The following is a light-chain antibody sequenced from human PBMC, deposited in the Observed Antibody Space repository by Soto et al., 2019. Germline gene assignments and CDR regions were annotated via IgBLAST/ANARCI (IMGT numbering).Light chain of an antibody. J-gene: IGKJ2*01. V-gene: IGKV1-5*01. Sequence: DIQMTQSPSTLSASVGDRFPITCRASQEISSWLAWYQQKPGKPPNLLIHDASTLESGVPSRFSGSGSGTDFTLAISSLQPDDFATYYCQQYSTFPYTFGQGTKLESK. CDR3: QQYSTFPYT. CDR1: QEISSW. CDR2: DAS.